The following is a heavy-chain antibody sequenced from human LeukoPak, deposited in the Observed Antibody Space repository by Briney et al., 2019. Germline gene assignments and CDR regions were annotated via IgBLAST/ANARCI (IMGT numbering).Heavy chain of an antibody. V-gene: IGHV4-59*01. CDR2: IHYSGST. D-gene: IGHD6-13*01. CDR3: ARLVGSSWLAFDI. CDR1: GGSISSYY. Sequence: PSETLSLTCTVSGGSISSYYWSWIRQPPGKGLECIGYIHYSGSTNYNPSLKSRVTISKDTSKNQFSLKLNSVTAADTALYYCARLVGSSWLAFDIWGQGTMVTVSS. J-gene: IGHJ3*02.